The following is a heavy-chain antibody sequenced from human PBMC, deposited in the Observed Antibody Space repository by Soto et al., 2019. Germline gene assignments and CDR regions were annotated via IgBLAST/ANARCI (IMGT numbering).Heavy chain of an antibody. CDR2: INHSGST. Sequence: SETLSLTCAVYGGSFSGYYWSWIRQPPGKGLEWIGEINHSGSTNYNPSLKSRVTISVDTSKNQFSLKLSSVTAADTAMYYCARQRDFGVVTPWSDYWGQGTLVTVSS. CDR3: ARQRDFGVVTPWSDY. D-gene: IGHD3-3*01. CDR1: GGSFSGYY. J-gene: IGHJ4*02. V-gene: IGHV4-34*01.